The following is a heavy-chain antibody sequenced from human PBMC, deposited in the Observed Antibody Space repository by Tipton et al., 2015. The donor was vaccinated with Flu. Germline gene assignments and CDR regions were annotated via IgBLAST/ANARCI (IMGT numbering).Heavy chain of an antibody. CDR2: ISPYSENR. D-gene: IGHD2-2*01. CDR3: VRDMPQGIVVIPPAKRFDF. Sequence: QLVPSGAELKKPGASVRVSCKASGYTLTSYGMSWVRQAPGQGLEWMGWISPYSENRNYAQRFQGRITMTTDTSTSTAFMELRSLRSDDTAVYYCVRDMPQGIVVIPPAKRFDFWGQGTLVTVS. CDR1: GYTLTSYG. J-gene: IGHJ4*02. V-gene: IGHV1-18*01.